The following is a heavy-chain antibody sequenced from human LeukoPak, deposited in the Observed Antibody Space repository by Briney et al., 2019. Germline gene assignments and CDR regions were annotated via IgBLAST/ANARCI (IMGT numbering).Heavy chain of an antibody. CDR1: GFTFDDYD. Sequence: PGGSLRLSCAASGFTFDDYDMSWVRRAAGKGLEWGSSIKWNGGSPGYADSVKGRFTISRDNARNSLYLQMNSLRAEDTALYYCARVRDILTGYYVHFFDYWGQGTLVTVSS. D-gene: IGHD3-9*01. CDR2: IKWNGGSP. CDR3: ARVRDILTGYYVHFFDY. V-gene: IGHV3-20*04. J-gene: IGHJ4*02.